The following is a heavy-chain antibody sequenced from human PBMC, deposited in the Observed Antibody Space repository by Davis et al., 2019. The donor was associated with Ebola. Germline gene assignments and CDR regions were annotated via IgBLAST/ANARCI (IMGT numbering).Heavy chain of an antibody. J-gene: IGHJ4*02. CDR1: GYTFTGYY. CDR2: ISAYNGNT. CDR3: AVIYCISTSCYAPFDY. Sequence: ASVKVSCKASGYTFTGYYMHWVRQAPGQGLEWMGWISAYNGNTNYAQKLQGRVTMTTDTSTSTAYMELRSLRSDDTAVYYCAVIYCISTSCYAPFDYWGQGTLVTVSS. D-gene: IGHD2-2*01. V-gene: IGHV1-18*04.